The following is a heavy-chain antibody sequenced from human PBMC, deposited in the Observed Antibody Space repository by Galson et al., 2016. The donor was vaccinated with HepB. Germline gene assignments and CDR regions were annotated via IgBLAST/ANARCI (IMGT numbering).Heavy chain of an antibody. D-gene: IGHD4-17*01. V-gene: IGHV3-23*01. CDR3: ARRNGDPLYYYFDY. CDR2: ISGDGVHT. CDR1: GFTFGTYA. J-gene: IGHJ4*02. Sequence: SLRLSCAAFGFTFGTYAMCWVRQAPGRGLECVSSISGDGVHTYYAYSVRGRFAISRDNSKNTLYLQISSLSAEDTAVYYCARRNGDPLYYYFDYWSRGTLVSVSS.